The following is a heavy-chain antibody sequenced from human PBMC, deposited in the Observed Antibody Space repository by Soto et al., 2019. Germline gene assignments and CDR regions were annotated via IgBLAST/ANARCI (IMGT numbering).Heavy chain of an antibody. V-gene: IGHV4-61*01. J-gene: IGHJ4*02. CDR3: ARDSTTSGNYGYYLEY. CDR1: GGSVSSGSHY. D-gene: IGHD3-10*01. CDR2: IYDSGSTNYNSGST. Sequence: SETLSLTCTVSGGSVSSGSHYWNWIRQPPGKALEWIGYIYDSGSTNYNSGSTNYNPSLKSRVTISVDTSKNQLSLKVNSVTAADTAVYYCARDSTTSGNYGYYLEYWGQGTLVTVSS.